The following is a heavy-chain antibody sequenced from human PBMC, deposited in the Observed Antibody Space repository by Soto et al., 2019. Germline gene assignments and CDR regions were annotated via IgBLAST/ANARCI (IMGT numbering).Heavy chain of an antibody. CDR1: GFTFSSYS. CDR2: ISSSSSTI. Sequence: GGSLRLSCAASGFTFSSYSMNWVRQAPGKGLEWVSYISSSSSTIYYADSVKGRFTISRDNAKNSLYLQMNSLRDEDTAVYYCARDSSYYYDSSYYYYGMDVWGQGTTVTVSS. J-gene: IGHJ6*02. CDR3: ARDSSYYYDSSYYYYGMDV. V-gene: IGHV3-48*02. D-gene: IGHD3-22*01.